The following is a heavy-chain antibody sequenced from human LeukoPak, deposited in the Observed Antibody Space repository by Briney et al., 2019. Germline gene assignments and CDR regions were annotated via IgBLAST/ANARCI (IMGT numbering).Heavy chain of an antibody. Sequence: SETLSLTCAVYGGSFSGYYWSWIRQPPGKGREGIGEINHSGSTNYNPSLKSRVTISVDTSKNQLSLKLSSVTAADTAVYYCARGRGHSYGLYYYYGMDVWGQGTTVTVSS. J-gene: IGHJ6*02. CDR1: GGSFSGYY. D-gene: IGHD5-18*01. CDR3: ARGRGHSYGLYYYYGMDV. CDR2: INHSGST. V-gene: IGHV4-34*01.